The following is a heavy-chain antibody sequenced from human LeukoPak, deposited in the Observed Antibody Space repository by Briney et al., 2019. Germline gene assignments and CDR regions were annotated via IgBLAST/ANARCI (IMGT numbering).Heavy chain of an antibody. CDR3: ARWGAYYYDSSGYPRDYYYYYMDV. J-gene: IGHJ6*03. Sequence: ASVKVSCKASGYTFTGYYMHWVRQAPGQGLEWMGWINPNSGGTSYAQKFQGRVTMTRDMSTSTVYMELSSLRSEDTAVYYCARWGAYYYDSSGYPRDYYYYYMDVWGKGTTVTVSS. D-gene: IGHD3-22*01. CDR1: GYTFTGYY. V-gene: IGHV1-2*02. CDR2: INPNSGGT.